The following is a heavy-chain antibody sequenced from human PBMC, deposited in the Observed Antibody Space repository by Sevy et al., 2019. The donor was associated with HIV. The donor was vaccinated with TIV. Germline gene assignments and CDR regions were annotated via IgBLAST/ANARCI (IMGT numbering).Heavy chain of an antibody. Sequence: GGSLKLSCAASGFTFSSYSMNWVRHAPGKGLEWVSYISSSSTIYYADSVKGRFTISRDNAKNSLYLQMNSLRDEDTAVYYCARKASYYYDSSGYRDAFGIWGQGTMVTVSS. CDR2: ISSSSTI. J-gene: IGHJ3*02. V-gene: IGHV3-48*02. CDR3: ARKASYYYDSSGYRDAFGI. CDR1: GFTFSSYS. D-gene: IGHD3-22*01.